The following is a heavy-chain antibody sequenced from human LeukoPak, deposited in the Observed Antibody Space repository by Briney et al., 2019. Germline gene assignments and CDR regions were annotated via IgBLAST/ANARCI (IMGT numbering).Heavy chain of an antibody. CDR2: IYYSGNT. J-gene: IGHJ4*02. CDR3: ARQTGSGLFILP. V-gene: IGHV4-39*01. D-gene: IGHD3/OR15-3a*01. CDR1: GVSISSSNSY. Sequence: SETLSLTCTVSGVSISSSNSYWGWIRQPPGKGLEGIGSIYYSGNTYDNASLKSQVPISIDTSKNQFSLKLTSVTAADTAVYYCARQTGSGLFILPGGQGTLVTVSS.